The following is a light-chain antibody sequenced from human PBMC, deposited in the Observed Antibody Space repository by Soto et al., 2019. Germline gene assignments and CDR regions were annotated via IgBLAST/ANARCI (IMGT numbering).Light chain of an antibody. CDR1: QSISSSY. J-gene: IGKJ2*01. CDR2: GAS. CDR3: QHYGTSPPMYT. V-gene: IGKV3-20*01. Sequence: EIVLTQSPGTLSLSPGESATLPCRASQSISSSYLAWFQQKPGQAPRFLIYGASSRATGIPDRFSGSGSGTDFTLTISGLEPEDFAVYYCQHYGTSPPMYTFGQGTKLEIK.